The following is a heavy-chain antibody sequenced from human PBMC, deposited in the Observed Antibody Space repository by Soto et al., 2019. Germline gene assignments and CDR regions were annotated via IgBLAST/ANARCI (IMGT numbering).Heavy chain of an antibody. Sequence: GGSLRLSCAASGFTFSSYAMSWVRQAPGKGLEWVSAISGSGGSTYYADSVKGRFTISRDNSKNTLYLQMISLRAEGTAVNSGAKDQRGYDYVWGSYRYPLAYWGQGTLVTVSS. J-gene: IGHJ4*02. V-gene: IGHV3-23*01. D-gene: IGHD3-16*02. CDR2: ISGSGGST. CDR1: GFTFSSYA. CDR3: AKDQRGYDYVWGSYRYPLAY.